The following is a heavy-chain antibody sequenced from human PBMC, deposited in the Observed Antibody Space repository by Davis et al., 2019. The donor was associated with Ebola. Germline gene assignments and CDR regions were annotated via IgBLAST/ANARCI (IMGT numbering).Heavy chain of an antibody. Sequence: MPSETLSLTCTVSGGSISSSNYWGWIRQPPGKGLEWIGSMYYSGTTYYNPSLKSRVTISVDTSKNQFSLKLNSVTAADTAVYYCARVPWFGDFPLYAMDVWGKGTTVTVSS. J-gene: IGHJ6*04. CDR3: ARVPWFGDFPLYAMDV. D-gene: IGHD3-10*01. CDR1: GGSISSSNY. CDR2: MYYSGTT. V-gene: IGHV4-39*01.